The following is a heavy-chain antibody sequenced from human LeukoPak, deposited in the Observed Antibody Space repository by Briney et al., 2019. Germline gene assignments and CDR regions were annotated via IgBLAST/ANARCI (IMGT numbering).Heavy chain of an antibody. Sequence: GGSLRLSCAASGFTVSSNYMSWVRQAPGKGLEWVSVIYSGGSTYYADSVKGRFTISRDNSKNTLYLQMDSLRAEDTAVYYCASQYYYYYYMDVWGKGTTVTVSS. CDR1: GFTVSSNY. J-gene: IGHJ6*03. CDR3: ASQYYYYYYMDV. V-gene: IGHV3-53*01. CDR2: IYSGGST.